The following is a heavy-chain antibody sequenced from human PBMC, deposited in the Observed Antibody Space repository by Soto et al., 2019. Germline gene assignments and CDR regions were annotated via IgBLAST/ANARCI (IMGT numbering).Heavy chain of an antibody. CDR1: GFTFSSYG. CDR3: AKDRVVVVPAAMWGDYYYYGMDV. D-gene: IGHD2-2*01. Sequence: GGSLRLSCAASGFTFSSYGMHWVRQAPGKGLEWVAVISYDGSNKYYADSVKGRFTISRDNSKNTLYLQMNSLRAEDTAVYYCAKDRVVVVPAAMWGDYYYYGMDVWGQGTTVTVSS. CDR2: ISYDGSNK. J-gene: IGHJ6*02. V-gene: IGHV3-30*18.